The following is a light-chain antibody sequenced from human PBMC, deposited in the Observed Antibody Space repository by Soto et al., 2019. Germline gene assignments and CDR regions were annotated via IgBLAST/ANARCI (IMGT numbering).Light chain of an antibody. J-gene: IGLJ1*01. V-gene: IGLV2-14*01. CDR3: SSYKSSSTYV. Sequence: QSALTQPASVSGSPGQSITISCTGTSSDVGGYNYVSWYQQHPGKAPELMIYEVTNRPSGVSNRFSGSKSGNTASLTISGLQAEDEADYYCSSYKSSSTYVFGTGTKVTVL. CDR2: EVT. CDR1: SSDVGGYNY.